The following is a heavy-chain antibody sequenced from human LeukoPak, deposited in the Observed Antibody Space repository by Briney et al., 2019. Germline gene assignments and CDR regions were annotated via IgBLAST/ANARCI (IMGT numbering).Heavy chain of an antibody. J-gene: IGHJ4*02. CDR2: TIYTTGST. CDR3: MRDGPIWGLL. V-gene: IGHV4-4*07. Sequence: SETLSLTCTVSGISINPYYWTWIRQPAGKGLEWIGRTIYTTGSTNYNPSLSSRVTMSVDTSKNQISLKLTYVTAADTAMYYCMRDGPIWGLLWGLGTLVTVSS. D-gene: IGHD3-16*01. CDR1: GISINPYY.